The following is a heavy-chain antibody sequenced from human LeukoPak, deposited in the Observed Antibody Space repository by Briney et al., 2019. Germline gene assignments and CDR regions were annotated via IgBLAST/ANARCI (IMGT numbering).Heavy chain of an antibody. CDR1: GFTFSSYE. Sequence: GGSLRLSCAASGFTFSSYEMNWVRQAPGKGLEWVSYISSSGSTIYYADSVKGRFAISRDNAKNSLYLQMNSLRAEDTAVYYCTREQDREAAATVVGDYWGQGTLVTVSS. V-gene: IGHV3-48*03. CDR2: ISSSGSTI. D-gene: IGHD4-23*01. J-gene: IGHJ4*02. CDR3: TREQDREAAATVVGDY.